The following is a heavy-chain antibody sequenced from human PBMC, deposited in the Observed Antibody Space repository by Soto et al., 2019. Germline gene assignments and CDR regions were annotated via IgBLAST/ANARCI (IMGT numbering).Heavy chain of an antibody. CDR1: GFTFSSYG. V-gene: IGHV3-30*18. D-gene: IGHD6-13*01. CDR3: AKAPGIAAAGPPFDY. CDR2: ISYDGGNK. Sequence: QVRLVESGGGVVQPGRSLRLSCAASGFTFSSYGMHWVRQAPGKGLEWVAVISYDGGNKYYADSVEGRFTISRDNYKNPLSMQMNSLRAEDTAVYYCAKAPGIAAAGPPFDYWGQGTLVTVSS. J-gene: IGHJ4*02.